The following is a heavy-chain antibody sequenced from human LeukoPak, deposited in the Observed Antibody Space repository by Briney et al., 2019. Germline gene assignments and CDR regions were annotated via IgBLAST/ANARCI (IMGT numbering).Heavy chain of an antibody. D-gene: IGHD2-15*01. J-gene: IGHJ4*02. V-gene: IGHV1-69*01. CDR3: ARVRDVYCSGGSCYNFDY. Sequence: IFATANYAQQFHVTVTITAAESTSTAYMELSSLRSEDTAVYYCARVRDVYCSGGSCYNFDYWGQGTLVTVSS. CDR2: IFATA.